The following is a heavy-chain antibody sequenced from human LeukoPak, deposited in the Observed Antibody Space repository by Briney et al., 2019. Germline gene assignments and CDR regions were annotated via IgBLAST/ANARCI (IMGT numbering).Heavy chain of an antibody. V-gene: IGHV1-69*05. D-gene: IGHD2-2*01. J-gene: IGHJ3*02. CDR1: GGTFSSYA. CDR2: IIPIFGTA. CDR3: ARSDIVVVPAAISHAFDI. Sequence: SVKVSCKASGGTFSSYAISWVRQAPGQGLEWMGGIIPIFGTANYAQKLQGRVTMTTDTSTSTAYMELRSLRSDDTAVYYCARSDIVVVPAAISHAFDIWGQGTMVTVPS.